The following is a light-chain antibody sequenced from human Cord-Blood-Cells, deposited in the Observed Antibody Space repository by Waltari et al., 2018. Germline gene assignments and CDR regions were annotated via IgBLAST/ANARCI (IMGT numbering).Light chain of an antibody. CDR1: QGISSY. J-gene: IGKJ2*01. V-gene: IGKV1-8*01. Sequence: AIQMTQSPSSFSASIGDRVTITCRASQGISSYLAWYQQKPGKAPKLLIYAASTLQSGVPSRFSGSGSGTDFTLTISCLQSEDFATYYCQQYYSYPYTFGQGTKLEIK. CDR3: QQYYSYPYT. CDR2: AAS.